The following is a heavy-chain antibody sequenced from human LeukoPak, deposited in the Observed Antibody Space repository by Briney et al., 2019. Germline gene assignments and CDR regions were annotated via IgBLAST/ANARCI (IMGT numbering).Heavy chain of an antibody. Sequence: PSETLSLTCTVSGGPISSYYWSWIRQPPGKGLEWIGYIYYSGSTNYNPSLKSRVTISVDTSKNQFSLKLSSVTAADTAVYYCAIYDSSGYRGYWGQGTLVTVSS. D-gene: IGHD3-22*01. CDR2: IYYSGST. CDR3: AIYDSSGYRGY. J-gene: IGHJ4*02. CDR1: GGPISSYY. V-gene: IGHV4-59*01.